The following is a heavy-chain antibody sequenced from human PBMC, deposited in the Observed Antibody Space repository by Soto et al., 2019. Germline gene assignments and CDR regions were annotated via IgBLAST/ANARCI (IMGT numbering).Heavy chain of an antibody. Sequence: SVKVSCKASGGTSSNFTINWVRQAPGQGLEWMGGTIPLFDKTHYAQKFQGRVTITADESTNTAHMELSSLRSDDTAVYYCAREKEYQLPKKPNGMDVWGQGTTVTVSS. CDR2: TIPLFDKT. CDR1: GGTSSNFT. D-gene: IGHD2-2*01. V-gene: IGHV1-69*13. J-gene: IGHJ6*02. CDR3: AREKEYQLPKKPNGMDV.